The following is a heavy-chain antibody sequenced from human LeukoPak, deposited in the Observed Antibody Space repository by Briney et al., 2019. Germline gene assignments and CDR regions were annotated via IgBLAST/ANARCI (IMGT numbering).Heavy chain of an antibody. CDR1: GGSIGSGDYY. D-gene: IGHD5-18*01. J-gene: IGHJ4*02. V-gene: IGHV4-30-4*01. CDR3: ASARGYSYGLEDY. Sequence: SETLSLTCTVSGGSIGSGDYYWSWIRQPPGKGLEWIGYIYYSGSTYYNPSLKSRVTISVDTSKNQFSLKLSSVTAADTAVYYCASARGYSYGLEDYWGQGTLVTVSS. CDR2: IYYSGST.